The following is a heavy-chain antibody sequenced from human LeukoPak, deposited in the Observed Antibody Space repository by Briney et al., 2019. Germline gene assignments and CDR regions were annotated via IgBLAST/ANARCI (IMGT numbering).Heavy chain of an antibody. D-gene: IGHD7-27*01. J-gene: IGHJ4*02. CDR1: GFTFSSYA. V-gene: IGHV3-23*01. Sequence: GGSLRLSCAASGFTFSSYAMSWVRQAPGKGLEWVSAISSSGTSTYYADSVKGRFTISRDNSNNTLYLKMNSARAEDTAVYYCAKDRSWGCFDYWGQGTLVTVSS. CDR2: ISSSGTST. CDR3: AKDRSWGCFDY.